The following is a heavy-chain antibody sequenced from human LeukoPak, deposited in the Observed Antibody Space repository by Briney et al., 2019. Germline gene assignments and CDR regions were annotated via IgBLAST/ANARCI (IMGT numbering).Heavy chain of an antibody. Sequence: SETLSLTCTVSGYSISSGYYWGWIRQPPGKGLEWIGSIYHSGSTYYNPSLKSRVTISVDTSKNQFSLKLSSVTAADTAVYYCAGEAAGGVALRLYYYYMDVWGKGTTVTVSS. V-gene: IGHV4-38-2*02. CDR3: AGEAAGGVALRLYYYYMDV. CDR1: GYSISSGYY. J-gene: IGHJ6*03. D-gene: IGHD2-15*01. CDR2: IYHSGST.